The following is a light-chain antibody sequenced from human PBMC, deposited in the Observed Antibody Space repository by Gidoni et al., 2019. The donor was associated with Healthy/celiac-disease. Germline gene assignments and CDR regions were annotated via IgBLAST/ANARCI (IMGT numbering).Light chain of an antibody. J-gene: IGKJ4*01. V-gene: IGKV1-33*01. CDR3: QQYDNLPT. CDR1: QDISNY. CDR2: DAS. Sequence: DLQMTQSPSSLSASVGDRVTITCQVSQDISNYLNWYQQKPGKDPKLLIYDASNLETGVPSRFSGSGSGTDFTFTISSLQPEDIATYYCQQYDNLPTFGGGTKVEIK.